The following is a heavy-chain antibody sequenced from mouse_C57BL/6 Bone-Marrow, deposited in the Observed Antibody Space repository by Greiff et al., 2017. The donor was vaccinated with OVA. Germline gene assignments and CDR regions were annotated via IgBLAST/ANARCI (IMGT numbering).Heavy chain of an antibody. V-gene: IGHV1-61*01. CDR1: GYTFTSYW. CDR2: IYPSDSET. J-gene: IGHJ3*01. D-gene: IGHD2-3*01. Sequence: QVQLQQPGAELVRPGSSVKLSCKASGYTFTSYWMDWVKQRPGQGLEWIGNIYPSDSETHYNQKFKDKATLTVDKSSSTAYMQLSSLTSEDSAVYDGARDYDGYRWFAYWGQGTLVTVSA. CDR3: ARDYDGYRWFAY.